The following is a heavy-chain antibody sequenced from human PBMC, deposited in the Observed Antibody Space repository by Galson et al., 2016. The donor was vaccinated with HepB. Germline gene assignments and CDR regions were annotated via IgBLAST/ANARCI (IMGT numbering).Heavy chain of an antibody. D-gene: IGHD2-2*02. Sequence: SLRLSCAGSGFIFDDYAIHWVRQAPGKGLEWVSGISWNSGSIGYADSVKGRFTISRDNAKNSVYLQMNSLRAEDTALYYCAKEALPAAIHYYYMDVWGQGTTVTVSS. V-gene: IGHV3-9*01. CDR2: ISWNSGSI. CDR1: GFIFDDYA. J-gene: IGHJ6*02. CDR3: AKEALPAAIHYYYMDV.